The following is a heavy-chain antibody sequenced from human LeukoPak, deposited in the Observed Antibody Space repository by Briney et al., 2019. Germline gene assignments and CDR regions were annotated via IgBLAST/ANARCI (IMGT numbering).Heavy chain of an antibody. D-gene: IGHD3-22*01. CDR3: ARSEMYYYDSSGYYVGDY. Sequence: VASLKVSCKASGYTFTGPYIHWMRQAPGQGLEWMGRINPNSGGTNYAQKFQGRVTMTRDTSISTAYMELSRLRSDDTAVYYCARSEMYYYDSSGYYVGDYWGQGTLVTVSS. CDR2: INPNSGGT. CDR1: GYTFTGPY. J-gene: IGHJ4*02. V-gene: IGHV1-2*06.